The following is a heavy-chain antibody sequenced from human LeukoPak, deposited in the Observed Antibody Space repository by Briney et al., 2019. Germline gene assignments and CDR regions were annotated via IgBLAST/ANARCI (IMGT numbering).Heavy chain of an antibody. CDR1: GGSFSGYF. CDR2: VNRSGRT. Sequence: NSSETLSLTCAVYGGSFSGYFWSWIRQPPGKGLEWIGEVNRSGRTNYNPSLKSRVTISVDTSNNQFSLNLNSVTAADTAVYYCARGQFQRDFWGQGSLVTVSS. J-gene: IGHJ4*02. CDR3: ARGQFQRDF. V-gene: IGHV4-34*01.